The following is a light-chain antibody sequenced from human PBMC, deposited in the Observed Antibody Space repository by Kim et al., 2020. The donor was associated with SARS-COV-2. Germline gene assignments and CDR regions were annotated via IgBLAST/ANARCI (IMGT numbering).Light chain of an antibody. CDR3: QVWDTNSDHVV. J-gene: IGLJ2*01. CDR1: NIGSKS. V-gene: IGLV3-21*03. Sequence: APGKTARITGGGNNIGSKSVYWYQQKSGQAPVLVVFDDSDRPSGIPERFSGSRSGNPATLTVIRVEAGDEADYYCQVWDTNSDHVVFGGGTQLTVL. CDR2: DDS.